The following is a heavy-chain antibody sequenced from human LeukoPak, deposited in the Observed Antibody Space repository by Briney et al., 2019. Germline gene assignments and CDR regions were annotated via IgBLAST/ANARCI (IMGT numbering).Heavy chain of an antibody. J-gene: IGHJ4*02. CDR1: GGSISGDY. CDR3: ARTITVTGAYYFDY. D-gene: IGHD6-19*01. Sequence: PSETLSLTCTVSGGSISGDYWSWIRQPPGKGLEWIGFIYYGGGINYNPSLKSRVTISLDTSKKQFSLRLSSVTAADTAVYYCARTITVTGAYYFDYWGQGTLVTVSS. V-gene: IGHV4-59*08. CDR2: IYYGGGI.